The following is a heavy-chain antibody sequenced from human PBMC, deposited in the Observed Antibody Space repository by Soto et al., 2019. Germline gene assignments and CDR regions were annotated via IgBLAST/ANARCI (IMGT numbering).Heavy chain of an antibody. J-gene: IGHJ5*02. V-gene: IGHV3-30*18. D-gene: IGHD3-10*01. CDR2: ISYDGSNK. CDR3: AKDGPGPGKTSNWFDP. CDR1: GFTFSSYG. Sequence: QVQLVESGGGVVQPGRSLRLSCAASGFTFSSYGMHWVRQAPGKGLEWVAVISYDGSNKYYADSVKGRFTISRDNSKNXLYLQMNSLRAEDTAVYYCAKDGPGPGKTSNWFDPWGQGTLVTVSS.